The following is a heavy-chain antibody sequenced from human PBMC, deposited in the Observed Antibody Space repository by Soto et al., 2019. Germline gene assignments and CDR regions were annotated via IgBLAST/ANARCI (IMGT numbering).Heavy chain of an antibody. Sequence: QVHLVQSGAEVKKPGASVKVSCKCSGYTFTSYGITWVRQAPGQGLEWMGWISAHNGNTDYAQKLQGRVTVTRDTSTSPAYMELRSLRSDATAVYYCARGRYGDYWGQGALVTVSS. J-gene: IGHJ4*02. CDR1: GYTFTSYG. CDR3: ARGRYGDY. CDR2: ISAHNGNT. D-gene: IGHD1-1*01. V-gene: IGHV1-18*01.